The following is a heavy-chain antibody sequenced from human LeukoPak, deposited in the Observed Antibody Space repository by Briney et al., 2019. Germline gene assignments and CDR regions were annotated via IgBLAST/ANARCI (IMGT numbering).Heavy chain of an antibody. D-gene: IGHD3-10*01. CDR2: IHYSGIT. CDR3: ARHDTRGGAYDI. CDR1: GGSISSYY. J-gene: IGHJ3*02. Sequence: SETLSLTCTVSGGSISSYYWSWIRQPPGKGLECIGYIHYSGITNYNPSLKSRVTISVDTSKNQFSLRLSSVTAADTAVYYCARHDTRGGAYDIWGQGTMVTVSS. V-gene: IGHV4-59*08.